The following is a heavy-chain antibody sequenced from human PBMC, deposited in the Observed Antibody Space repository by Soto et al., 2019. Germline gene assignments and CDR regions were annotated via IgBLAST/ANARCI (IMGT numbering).Heavy chain of an antibody. D-gene: IGHD4-4*01. CDR3: ASASGGGTVTTDYYYYYYMDV. Sequence: QVQLVESGGGLVKPGGSLRLSCAASGFTFSDYYMSWIRQAPGKGLEWVSYISSSGSTIYYADSVKGRFTISRDNAKNSLYLQMNSLRAEDTAVYYCASASGGGTVTTDYYYYYYMDVWGKGTTVTVSS. CDR1: GFTFSDYY. V-gene: IGHV3-11*01. CDR2: ISSSGSTI. J-gene: IGHJ6*03.